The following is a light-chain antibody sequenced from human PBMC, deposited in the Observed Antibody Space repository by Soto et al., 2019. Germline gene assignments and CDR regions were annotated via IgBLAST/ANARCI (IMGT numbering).Light chain of an antibody. CDR3: QQYNTFSPYT. J-gene: IGKJ2*01. CDR2: QAS. V-gene: IGKV1-5*03. CDR1: QSVTTW. Sequence: DIQMTQSPSTLSASVGDRVTLTCRASQSVTTWLAWYQQKPGKAPKVLIYQASNFHSGIPSRFSGSGSGTEFTLTIDSLQPDDFATYYCQQYNTFSPYTFGQGTRLEIK.